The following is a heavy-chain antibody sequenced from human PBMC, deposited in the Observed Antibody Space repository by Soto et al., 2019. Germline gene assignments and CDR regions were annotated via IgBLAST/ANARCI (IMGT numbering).Heavy chain of an antibody. CDR1: GFTFSSYS. V-gene: IGHV3-21*01. CDR2: ISSSSSYI. CDR3: ARDGGGLGTYYFDY. D-gene: IGHD3-16*01. Sequence: PGGSLRLSCAASGFTFSSYSMNWVRQAPGKGLEWVSSISSSSSYIYYADSVKGRFTISRDNAKNSLYLQRNSLRAEDTAVYYCARDGGGLGTYYFDYWGQGTLVTVSS. J-gene: IGHJ4*02.